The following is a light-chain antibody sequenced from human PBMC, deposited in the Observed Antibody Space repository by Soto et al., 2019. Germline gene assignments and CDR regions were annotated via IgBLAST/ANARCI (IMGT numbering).Light chain of an antibody. Sequence: IVLTQSPGTLSLSPGDRATLSSRASQRVSSSSLAWYQQKPGQAPRLLIFGASSRATGIPDRFSGGGSGTDFTLTISRVEPEDFAVYYCQQYGSSPYTFGQGTKLEIK. CDR2: GAS. V-gene: IGKV3-20*01. CDR1: QRVSSSS. J-gene: IGKJ2*01. CDR3: QQYGSSPYT.